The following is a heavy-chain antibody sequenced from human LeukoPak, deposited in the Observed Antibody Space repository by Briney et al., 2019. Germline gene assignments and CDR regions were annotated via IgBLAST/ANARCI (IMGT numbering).Heavy chain of an antibody. CDR1: GFSLSNYD. D-gene: IGHD2-15*01. CDR3: ARVRGRWYLGY. CDR2: ISSRSTTI. J-gene: IGHJ4*02. Sequence: GGSLRLSCAASGFSLSNYDMNCVRQAPGKGLEWLSYISSRSTTIYYADSVKGRFTISRDNAENSLYLQMNSLRDDDTAVYYCARVRGRWYLGYWGQGTLVTVSS. V-gene: IGHV3-48*02.